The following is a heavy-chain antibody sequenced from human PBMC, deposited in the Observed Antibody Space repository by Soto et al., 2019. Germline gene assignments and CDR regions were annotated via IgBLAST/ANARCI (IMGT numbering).Heavy chain of an antibody. CDR3: ARATPVTAPRCGV. V-gene: IGHV4-30-2*01. Sequence: QLQMQVSGSGLVKASQTLSLTCTVSGGSISSGGYSWSWIRQTPGKGLAWIGYIYPTGKTYYHPSPKNRATLSIDTSQNQFSPQLTSVTAADTAVYYGARATPVTAPRCGVWGHGTTVTVSS. CDR2: IYPTGKT. J-gene: IGHJ6*02. D-gene: IGHD2-21*02. CDR1: GGSISSGGYS.